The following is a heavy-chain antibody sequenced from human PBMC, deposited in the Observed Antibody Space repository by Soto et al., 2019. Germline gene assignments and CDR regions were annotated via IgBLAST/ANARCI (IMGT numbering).Heavy chain of an antibody. J-gene: IGHJ6*01. CDR3: ARESDDSRANEDYYCRGV. CDR2: IWYDGNNK. Sequence: QVQLVESGGGVVQPGRSLRLSCAASGFTFSSYGMHWVRQAPGKGLEWVAVIWYDGNNKYYAGSVKGRFTISRDNAKNTLYGEINRLSGDDTGVYYCARESDDSRANEDYYCRGVWGKGTTVTVAA. D-gene: IGHD3-22*01. CDR1: GFTFSSYG. V-gene: IGHV3-33*01.